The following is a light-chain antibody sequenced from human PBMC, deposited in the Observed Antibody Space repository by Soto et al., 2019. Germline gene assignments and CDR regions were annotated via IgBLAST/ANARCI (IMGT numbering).Light chain of an antibody. V-gene: IGKV1-5*03. CDR1: QSISSR. J-gene: IGKJ1*01. CDR2: KAS. CDR3: QQYNSYPRT. Sequence: DIQMTQSPSTLSASVGDRVTITCRASQSISSRLAWYQQKPGKAPKLLIYKASSLESGVPSRFSGSGSGTEFTLTISSLQPDDFATYYYQQYNSYPRTFGQGTKVEIK.